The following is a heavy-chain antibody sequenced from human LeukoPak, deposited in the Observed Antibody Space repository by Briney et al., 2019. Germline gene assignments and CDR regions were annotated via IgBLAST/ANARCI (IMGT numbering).Heavy chain of an antibody. Sequence: GGSLRLSCAASGFRFSDYAMNWVRQAPGKGLEWVSSISDGGWTAYTDSVKGRFFISRETATNTLYLQMNSLRVEDTAVYYCAKECDYGNTSHMPCYWGQGTLVTVSS. V-gene: IGHV3-23*01. J-gene: IGHJ4*02. D-gene: IGHD4-17*01. CDR1: GFRFSDYA. CDR2: ISDGGWT. CDR3: AKECDYGNTSHMPCY.